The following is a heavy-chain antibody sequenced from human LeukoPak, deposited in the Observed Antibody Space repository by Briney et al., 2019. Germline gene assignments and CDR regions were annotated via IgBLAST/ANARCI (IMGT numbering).Heavy chain of an antibody. D-gene: IGHD3-10*01. J-gene: IGHJ6*02. CDR2: IYYSGST. Sequence: SETLSLTCTVSGGSISSYYWSWIRQPPGKGLEWIGYIYYSGSTNYNPSLKSRVTISVDTSKNQFSLKLSSVTAADTAGYYCARGWGVRKYYYYGMDVWGQGTTVTVSS. CDR3: ARGWGVRKYYYYGMDV. CDR1: GGSISSYY. V-gene: IGHV4-59*08.